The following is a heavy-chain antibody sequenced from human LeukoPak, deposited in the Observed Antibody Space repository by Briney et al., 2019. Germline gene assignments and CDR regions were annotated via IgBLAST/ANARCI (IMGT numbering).Heavy chain of an antibody. V-gene: IGHV3-23*01. Sequence: GGSLRLSCAAAGFTFSNYAMTWVRQAPGKGLEWVSSISGSGGSTYYADSVKGRFTITRDNSKNTLYLQMYSLRAEDTAVYYCAKVEGASKASVYWGQGALVTVSS. CDR1: GFTFSNYA. CDR2: ISGSGGST. D-gene: IGHD1-1*01. J-gene: IGHJ4*02. CDR3: AKVEGASKASVY.